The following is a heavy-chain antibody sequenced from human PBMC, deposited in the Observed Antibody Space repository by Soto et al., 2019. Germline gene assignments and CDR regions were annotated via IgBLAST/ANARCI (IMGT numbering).Heavy chain of an antibody. V-gene: IGHV3-30-3*01. J-gene: IGHJ6*02. Sequence: QVQLVESGGGVVQPGRSLRLSCAASGFTFSSYAMHWVRQAPGKGLEWVAVISYDGSNKYYADSVKGRFTISRDNSKNTLYLQMNSLRAEDTAVYYCARDPRDRRYYYGMDVWGQGTTVTVSS. CDR3: ARDPRDRRYYYGMDV. CDR1: GFTFSSYA. CDR2: ISYDGSNK.